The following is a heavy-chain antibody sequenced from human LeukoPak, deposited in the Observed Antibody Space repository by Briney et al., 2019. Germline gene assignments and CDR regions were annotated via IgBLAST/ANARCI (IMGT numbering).Heavy chain of an antibody. CDR1: GFTFSNYA. Sequence: PGGSLRLSCAASGFTFSNYAMSWVRQAPGEGLEWVSAISGNVVSPYYADSVRGRFTVSRDNSKNTLDLHMSSLRADDTAVYYCAKGSGGSTYTYQCYFDLWGLGTLVTVS. CDR2: ISGNVVSP. V-gene: IGHV3-23*01. CDR3: AKGSGGSTYTYQCYFDL. D-gene: IGHD1-7*01. J-gene: IGHJ4*02.